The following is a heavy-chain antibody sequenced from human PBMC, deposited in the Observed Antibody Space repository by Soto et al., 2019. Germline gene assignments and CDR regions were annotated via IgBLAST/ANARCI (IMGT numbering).Heavy chain of an antibody. Sequence: QVQLVQSGAEVKKPGSSVKVSCKASGGTFSSYAISWVRQAPGQGLEWMGGIIPIFGTANYAQKFQGRVTITADDSTSTAHMELSSLRSEDTAVYYCARCDGSGSYRGMDVWGQGTTVTVSS. V-gene: IGHV1-69*01. D-gene: IGHD3-10*01. CDR1: GGTFSSYA. J-gene: IGHJ6*02. CDR3: ARCDGSGSYRGMDV. CDR2: IIPIFGTA.